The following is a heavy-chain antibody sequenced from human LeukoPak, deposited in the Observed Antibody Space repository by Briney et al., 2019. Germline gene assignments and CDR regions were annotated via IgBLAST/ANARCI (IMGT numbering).Heavy chain of an antibody. V-gene: IGHV1-18*01. CDR2: ISAYNGNT. J-gene: IGHJ4*02. Sequence: GESLKISCKGSGYTFTSYGISWVRQAPGQGLEWMGWISAYNGNTNYAQKLQGRVTMTTDTSTSTAYMELRSLRSDDTAVYYCARDDVSGYPREIDYWGQGTLVTVSS. CDR3: ARDDVSGYPREIDY. D-gene: IGHD3-22*01. CDR1: GYTFTSYG.